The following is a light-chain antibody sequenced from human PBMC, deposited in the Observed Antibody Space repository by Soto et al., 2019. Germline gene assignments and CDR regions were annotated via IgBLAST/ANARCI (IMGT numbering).Light chain of an antibody. V-gene: IGKV3-11*01. CDR1: QSVSIY. J-gene: IGKJ2*01. CDR2: DAS. CDR3: QQRSNWPPYT. Sequence: ETVLTQSPATLSLSPGEGATLSCRASQSVSIYLAWYQQKPGQAPRLLIYDASNRATGIPARFSGNGSGTDFTLTISSLEPEDFAVYYCQQRSNWPPYTFGQGTKLEIK.